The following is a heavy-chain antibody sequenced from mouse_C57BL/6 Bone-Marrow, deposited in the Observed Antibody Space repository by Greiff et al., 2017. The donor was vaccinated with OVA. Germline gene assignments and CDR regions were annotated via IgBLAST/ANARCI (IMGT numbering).Heavy chain of an antibody. D-gene: IGHD2-12*01. V-gene: IGHV6-3*01. CDR3: TEGYYKPFAY. Sequence: EVKVEESGGGLVQPGGSMKLSCVASGFTFSNYWMNWVRQSPEKGLEWVAQIRLKSDNYATHYAESVKGRFTISRDDSKSSVYLQMNNLRAEDTGIYYCTEGYYKPFAYWGQGTLVTVSA. CDR1: GFTFSNYW. CDR2: IRLKSDNYAT. J-gene: IGHJ3*01.